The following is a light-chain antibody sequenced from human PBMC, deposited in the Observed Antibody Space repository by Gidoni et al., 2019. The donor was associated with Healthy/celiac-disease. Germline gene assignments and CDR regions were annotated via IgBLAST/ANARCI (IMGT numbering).Light chain of an antibody. CDR3: QQRSNWLYT. CDR1: QSVSSY. CDR2: DAS. Sequence: EIVLTQSPATLSLSPGERATLACRASQSVSSYLAWCQQKPGQAPRLLSYDASHRSTGIPARFSGSGSGTYFTLTISSLEPEDFAVYYCQQRSNWLYTFGQGTKLEIK. V-gene: IGKV3-11*01. J-gene: IGKJ2*01.